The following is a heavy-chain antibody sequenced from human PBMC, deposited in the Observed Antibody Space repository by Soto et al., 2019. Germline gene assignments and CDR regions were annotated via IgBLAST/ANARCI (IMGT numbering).Heavy chain of an antibody. CDR1: GFTFSSYS. CDR2: ISSSSSYI. CDR3: ARAPQLVAPAATGFDS. J-gene: IGHJ4*02. D-gene: IGHD2-2*01. V-gene: IGHV3-21*01. Sequence: GGSLRLSCAASGFTFSSYSMNWVRQAPGKGLEWVSSISSSSSYIYYADSVKGRFTISRDNAKNSLYLQMNSLRAEDTAVYYCARAPQLVAPAATGFDSWGQGTLVTVSS.